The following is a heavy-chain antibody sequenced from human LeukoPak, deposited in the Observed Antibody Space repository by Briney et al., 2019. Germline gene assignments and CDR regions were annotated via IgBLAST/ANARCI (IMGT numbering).Heavy chain of an antibody. J-gene: IGHJ1*01. Sequence: ASVKVSCKASGYTFTSYGISWGRQAPGQGLEWMGWIIAYNGNTNYAQKLQGRVTMTTDTSTSTAYMELRSLRSDDTAEYYCARGDTMIVEEYFQHWGQGTLVTVSS. CDR3: ARGDTMIVEEYFQH. CDR1: GYTFTSYG. V-gene: IGHV1-18*01. D-gene: IGHD3-22*01. CDR2: IIAYNGNT.